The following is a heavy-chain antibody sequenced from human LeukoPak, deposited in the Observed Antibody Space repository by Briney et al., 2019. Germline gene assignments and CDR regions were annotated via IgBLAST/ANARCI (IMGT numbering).Heavy chain of an antibody. Sequence: GGSLRLSCAASGFTFSSYWMSWVRQAPGKGLEWVANIKQDGSEKYYVDSVKGRFTISRDNAKNSLYLQMNSLRAEDTAVYYCAKAGGSGYDDYWGQGTLVTVSS. CDR3: AKAGGSGYDDY. V-gene: IGHV3-7*01. CDR1: GFTFSSYW. CDR2: IKQDGSEK. D-gene: IGHD5-12*01. J-gene: IGHJ4*02.